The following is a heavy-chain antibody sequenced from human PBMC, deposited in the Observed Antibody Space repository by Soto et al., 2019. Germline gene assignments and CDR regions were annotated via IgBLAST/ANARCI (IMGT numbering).Heavy chain of an antibody. CDR3: ARGYSSGWYYGY. CDR1: GYTFTIYG. D-gene: IGHD6-19*01. Sequence: XVKVSCKASGYTFTIYGISWVRQAPGQGLEWMGWIXAYNGXTHYAQKLQGXXTMTTDTXXSTDYMELRSLRSGDTAVYYCARGYSSGWYYGYWGQGTLVTVSS. CDR2: IXAYNGXT. V-gene: IGHV1-18*01. J-gene: IGHJ4*02.